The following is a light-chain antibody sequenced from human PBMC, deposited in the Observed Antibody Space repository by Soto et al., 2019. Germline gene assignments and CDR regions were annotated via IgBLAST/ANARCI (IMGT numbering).Light chain of an antibody. J-gene: IGKJ4*02. CDR3: QQYYSFPPT. CDR1: QGVSSF. Sequence: AIRMTQSPSSFSASTGDRVTITCRASQGVSSFLAWYQQNPGKAPKVLVYGASTLQSGVPSRFSGSGSGTDFTLTISSLQSEDFATYYCQQYYSFPPTFGGGTKVEIK. CDR2: GAS. V-gene: IGKV1-8*01.